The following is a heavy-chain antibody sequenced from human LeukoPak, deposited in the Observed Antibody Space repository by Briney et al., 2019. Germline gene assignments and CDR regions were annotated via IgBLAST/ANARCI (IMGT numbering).Heavy chain of an antibody. CDR2: IYCSGST. J-gene: IGHJ6*03. D-gene: IGHD3-16*01. Sequence: PSETLSLTCTVSGGSISSSGYFWGWIRQPPGKGLEWIGSIYCSGSTYYNPSLKSRVTISVDTSKNQFSLKLTSVTAADTAVYYCARETSQKGAHYMDVWGKGTTVTISS. V-gene: IGHV4-39*07. CDR3: ARETSQKGAHYMDV. CDR1: GGSISSSGYF.